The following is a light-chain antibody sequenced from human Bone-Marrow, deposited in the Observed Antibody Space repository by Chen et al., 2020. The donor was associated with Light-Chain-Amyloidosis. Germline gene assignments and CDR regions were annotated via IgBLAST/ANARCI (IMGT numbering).Light chain of an antibody. V-gene: IGKV3-20*01. Sequence: EIVLTQSPGTLSLSPGEGANLSCRASQTISSNYLTWYQQKFGQAPRLLIYGSSSRATGIPDRFTGSGSGTDFTLHFNRLEPEDFAMYYCQQYGTSPLTFGGGTKVEIK. CDR2: GSS. CDR3: QQYGTSPLT. J-gene: IGKJ4*01. CDR1: QTISSNY.